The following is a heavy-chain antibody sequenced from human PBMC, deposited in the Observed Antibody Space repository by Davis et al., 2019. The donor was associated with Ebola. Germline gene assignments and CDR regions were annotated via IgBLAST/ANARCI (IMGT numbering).Heavy chain of an antibody. V-gene: IGHV3-7*03. J-gene: IGHJ4*02. D-gene: IGHD5-18*01. CDR1: GFTFSSYW. CDR2: IKQDGSEK. Sequence: PGGSLRLSCAASGFTFSSYWMSWVRQAPGKGLEWVANIKQDGSEKYYVDSVKGRFTISRDNAKNSLYLQMNSLRAEDTAVYYCARPAAAVQLWSHLDYWGQGTLVTVSS. CDR3: ARPAAAVQLWSHLDY.